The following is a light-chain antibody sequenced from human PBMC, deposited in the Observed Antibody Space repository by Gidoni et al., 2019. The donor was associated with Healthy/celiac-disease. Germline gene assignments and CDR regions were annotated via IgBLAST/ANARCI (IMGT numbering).Light chain of an antibody. CDR3: MQALQTPT. V-gene: IGKV2-28*01. Sequence: DIVMTQSPLSLPVTPGEPASISFRSSQSLLHSNGYNYLDWYLKKPGQSPQLLIYLGSNRASGVPDRFSGSGSGTDFTLKISRVEAEYVGVYYCMQALQTPTFGQGTKVEIK. CDR2: LGS. CDR1: QSLLHSNGYNY. J-gene: IGKJ1*01.